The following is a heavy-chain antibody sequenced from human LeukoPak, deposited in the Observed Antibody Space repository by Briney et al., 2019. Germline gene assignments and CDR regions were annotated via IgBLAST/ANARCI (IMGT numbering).Heavy chain of an antibody. D-gene: IGHD5-12*01. CDR1: GFTFSTYS. CDR3: ARDGGYSGYDADC. V-gene: IGHV3-48*01. CDR2: ISDSSAM. Sequence: GGSLRLSCAASGFTFSTYSMKWVRQAPGKGLEWVSYISDSSAMYCADSVRGRFTISRENDKNSLFLQMNSLRAEDTAVYYCARDGGYSGYDADCWGQGTLVTVSS. J-gene: IGHJ4*02.